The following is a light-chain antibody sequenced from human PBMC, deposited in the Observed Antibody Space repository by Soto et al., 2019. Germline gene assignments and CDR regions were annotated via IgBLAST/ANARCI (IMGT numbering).Light chain of an antibody. CDR2: AAS. V-gene: IGKV1-9*01. CDR3: HQVNSYPPFT. CDR1: QGISSY. J-gene: IGKJ3*01. Sequence: IQLTQSPSSLSASVGDRVTITCRASQGISSYLAWYQQKPGKAPKLLIYAASTLQSGVPSRFSGSGSGTDFTLTISSLQSEDFATYYCHQVNSYPPFTFGPGTKVYIK.